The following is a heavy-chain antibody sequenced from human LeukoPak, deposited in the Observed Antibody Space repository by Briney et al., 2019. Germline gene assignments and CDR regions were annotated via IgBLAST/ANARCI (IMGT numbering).Heavy chain of an antibody. V-gene: IGHV1-18*01. J-gene: IGHJ4*02. CDR2: ISAYNGNT. CDR3: ARPDAAMVILDY. CDR1: GYTFTSYG. Sequence: ASVKVSCRASGYTFTSYGISWVRQAPGQGLEWMGWISAYNGNTNYAQKLQGRVTMTTGTSTSTAYMELRSLRSDDTAVYYCARPDAAMVILDYWGQGTLVTVSS. D-gene: IGHD5-18*01.